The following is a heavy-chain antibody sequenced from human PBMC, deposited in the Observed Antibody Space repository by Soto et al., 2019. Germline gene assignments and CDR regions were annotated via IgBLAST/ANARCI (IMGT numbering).Heavy chain of an antibody. CDR2: LSGSGSNT. Sequence: EVQLLESGGGLVQPGGSLRLSCAASGFTFSSYAMSWVRQAPGKGLEWVSALSGSGSNTYYADSVKGRFTISRDNSKNTLYLQMNSLRGEDTAVYYCVKVTNYDFWSGNSRAFDIWGQGTMVTVSS. V-gene: IGHV3-23*01. CDR1: GFTFSSYA. J-gene: IGHJ3*02. CDR3: VKVTNYDFWSGNSRAFDI. D-gene: IGHD3-3*01.